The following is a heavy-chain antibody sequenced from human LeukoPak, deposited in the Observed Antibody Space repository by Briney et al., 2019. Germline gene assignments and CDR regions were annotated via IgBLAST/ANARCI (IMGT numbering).Heavy chain of an antibody. Sequence: SVKVSCKASGGTFSSYAISWVRQAPGQGLEWMGRIIPILGIANYAQKFQGRVTITADKSTSTAYMELSSLRSEDTAVYYCAGSPYHYDSSGYYSYFDYWGQGTLVTVSS. CDR2: IIPILGIA. V-gene: IGHV1-69*04. CDR3: AGSPYHYDSSGYYSYFDY. CDR1: GGTFSSYA. J-gene: IGHJ4*02. D-gene: IGHD3-22*01.